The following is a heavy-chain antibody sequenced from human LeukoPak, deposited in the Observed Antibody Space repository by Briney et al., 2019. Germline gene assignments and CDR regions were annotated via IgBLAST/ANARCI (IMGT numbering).Heavy chain of an antibody. V-gene: IGHV4-59*08. CDR1: GGSISSYY. CDR2: IYYSGST. D-gene: IGHD4-17*01. CDR3: AIATGRASFFDY. Sequence: SETLSLTCTVSGGSISSYYWSWIRQPPGKGLEWIGYIYYSGSTNYNPSLKSRVTISVDTSKNQFSLKLSSVTAADTAVYYCAIATGRASFFDYWGQGTLVTVSS. J-gene: IGHJ4*02.